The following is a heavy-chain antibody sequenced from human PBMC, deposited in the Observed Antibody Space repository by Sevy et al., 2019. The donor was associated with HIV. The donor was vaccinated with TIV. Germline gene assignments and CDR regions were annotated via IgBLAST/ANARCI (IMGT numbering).Heavy chain of an antibody. CDR2: FDPEDGKT. V-gene: IGHV1-24*01. J-gene: IGHJ4*02. Sequence: ASVKVSCKVSGYTLTELSIHWVRQAPGKGLEWLVTFDPEDGKTIYAQNFQGRVTMTEDTSTDTTYMELSCLRSEDTAVYYCASTRDYYDSSGYYFDYWGQGTLVTVSS. CDR1: GYTLTELS. CDR3: ASTRDYYDSSGYYFDY. D-gene: IGHD3-22*01.